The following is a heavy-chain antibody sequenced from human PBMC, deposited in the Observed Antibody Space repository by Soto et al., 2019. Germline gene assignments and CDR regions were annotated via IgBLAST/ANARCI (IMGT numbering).Heavy chain of an antibody. V-gene: IGHV4-59*08. D-gene: IGHD3-22*01. J-gene: IGHJ4*02. CDR2: IYYSGST. Sequence: QVQLQESGSGLVKPSETLSLTCTVSGGSISSYYWSWIRQPPGKGLEWIGFIYYSGSTNYNPSLKSRVXXXVXXSKNQFSLRLSSVTAADTAVYYCARHEYSYDSSGYKHYFDYWGQGTLVTVSS. CDR1: GGSISSYY. CDR3: ARHEYSYDSSGYKHYFDY.